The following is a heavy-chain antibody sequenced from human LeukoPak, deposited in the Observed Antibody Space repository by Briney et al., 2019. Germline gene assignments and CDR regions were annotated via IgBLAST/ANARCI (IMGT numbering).Heavy chain of an antibody. CDR1: GYTFTSYD. D-gene: IGHD6-13*01. CDR3: ARASGFGWGIAFDI. Sequence: ASVKVSCKASGYTFTSYDINWVRQATGQGLEWMGWMNPNSGNTGYAQKFQGRVTMTRNTSISTAYMELSSLRSEDTAVYYCARASGFGWGIAFDIWGQGRMVTVSS. V-gene: IGHV1-8*01. CDR2: MNPNSGNT. J-gene: IGHJ3*02.